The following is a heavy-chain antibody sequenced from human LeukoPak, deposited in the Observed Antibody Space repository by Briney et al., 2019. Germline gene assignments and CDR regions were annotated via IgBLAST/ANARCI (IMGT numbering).Heavy chain of an antibody. Sequence: GESRNLSGQGSEYSFTSYGIGGARQMPGKDLEWMGIIYPGESDTRYSASCQGQVTISPDKSISPAYAQWTSMRASDRAMHYIARRAPYIVGAYNWFDPGSEGTLLTVHS. D-gene: IGHD1-26*01. CDR1: EYSFTSYG. CDR2: IYPGESDT. CDR3: ARRAPYIVGAYNWFDP. V-gene: IGHV5-51*01. J-gene: IGHJ5*02.